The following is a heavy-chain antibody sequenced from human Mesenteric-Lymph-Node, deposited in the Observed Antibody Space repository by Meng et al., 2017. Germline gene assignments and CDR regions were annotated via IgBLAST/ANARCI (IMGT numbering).Heavy chain of an antibody. D-gene: IGHD6-13*01. CDR3: ARGIGSSSSLFDY. Sequence: VQLLAWAPGLVKPSALLSLSCSGSGYSISSSNWWGWIRQSPGKGLEWIGYIYYSGSTYYNPSLKSRVTMSVDTSKNQFSLKLSSVTAADTAVYYCARGIGSSSSLFDYWGQGTLVTVSS. CDR1: GYSISSSNW. V-gene: IGHV4-28*03. CDR2: IYYSGST. J-gene: IGHJ4*02.